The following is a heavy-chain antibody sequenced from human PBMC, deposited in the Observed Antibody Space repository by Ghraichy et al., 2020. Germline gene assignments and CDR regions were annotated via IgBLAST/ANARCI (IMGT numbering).Heavy chain of an antibody. V-gene: IGHV3-23*01. J-gene: IGHJ4*02. CDR3: AKDRGGSGWWFDC. CDR2: ISSGGTNI. D-gene: IGHD6-19*01. Sequence: GGSLRLSCAASGFRFSGYAMSWVRQAPGRGLEWVSTISSGGTNIYYADSVKGRFTISRDNSKDTLFLQMDSLRADDSAVYYCAKDRGGSGWWFDCWGQGTLVTVSS. CDR1: GFRFSGYA.